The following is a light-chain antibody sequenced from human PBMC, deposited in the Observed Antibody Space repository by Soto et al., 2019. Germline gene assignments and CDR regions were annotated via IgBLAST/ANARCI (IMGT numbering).Light chain of an antibody. CDR1: QSVSSSQ. Sequence: IVLPQSHETLSLCPGERATVASIASQSVSSSQLAWYQQKPGQAPRLLMYGASSRATGIPDRLSGSGSGTDFTLTISRLEPEDFAVYYCQQYGSSPITFGQGTRLEI. CDR2: GAS. J-gene: IGKJ5*01. V-gene: IGKV3-20*01. CDR3: QQYGSSPIT.